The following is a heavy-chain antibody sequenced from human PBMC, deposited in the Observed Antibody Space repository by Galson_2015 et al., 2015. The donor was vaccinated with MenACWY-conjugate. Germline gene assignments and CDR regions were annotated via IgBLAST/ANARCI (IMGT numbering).Heavy chain of an antibody. CDR1: GFTFSNAW. CDR2: IKSKTDGGTT. J-gene: IGHJ4*02. V-gene: IGHV3-15*01. CDR3: TTKGEMTTVVTGDY. Sequence: SLRLSCAASGFTFSNAWMSWVRQAPGKGLEWVGRIKSKTDGGTTDYAAPVKGRFTISRDDSKNTLYLQMNSLKTEDTAVYYCTTKGEMTTVVTGDYWGQGTLVTVSS. D-gene: IGHD4-23*01.